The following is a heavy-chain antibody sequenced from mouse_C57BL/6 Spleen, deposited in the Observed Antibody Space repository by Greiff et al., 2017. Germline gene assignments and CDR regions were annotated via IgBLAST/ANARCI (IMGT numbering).Heavy chain of an antibody. J-gene: IGHJ3*01. CDR2: ISDGGSYT. Sequence: EVMLVESGGGLVKPGGSLKLSCAASGFTFSSYAMSWVRQTPEQRLEWVATISDGGSYTYYPDNVKGRFTISRDNAKNNLYLQMSHLKSEDTAMYYCARDDTTVVAEDYYAMDYWGQGTLVTVSA. CDR3: ARDDTTVVAEDYYAMDY. D-gene: IGHD1-1*01. V-gene: IGHV5-4*01. CDR1: GFTFSSYA.